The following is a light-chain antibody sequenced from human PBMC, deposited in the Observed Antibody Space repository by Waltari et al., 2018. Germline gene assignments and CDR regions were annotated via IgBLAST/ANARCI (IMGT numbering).Light chain of an antibody. CDR1: QSISSY. CDR3: QQSYNTPSIS. CDR2: GAS. J-gene: IGKJ5*01. Sequence: DIQMTQSPSSLSASVGERVTITCRASQSISSYLNWYQQKPGKAPKLLIYGASSLQSGVPSRFSGSGSGTDFTFTISSLQPEDFATYYCQQSYNTPSISFGQGTRLEIK. V-gene: IGKV1-39*01.